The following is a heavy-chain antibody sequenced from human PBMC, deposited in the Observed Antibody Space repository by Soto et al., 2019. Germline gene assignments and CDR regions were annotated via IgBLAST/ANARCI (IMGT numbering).Heavy chain of an antibody. Sequence: ASVKVSCKASGYTFTGYYMHWVRQAPGQGLEWMGWINPNSGGTNYAQKFQGRVTMTRDTSISTAYMELSRLRSDDTAVYYCARDQGYCSSISCYDYFDYWGQGTMVTSPQ. CDR3: ARDQGYCSSISCYDYFDY. CDR2: INPNSGGT. J-gene: IGHJ4*02. D-gene: IGHD2-2*01. V-gene: IGHV1-2*02. CDR1: GYTFTGYY.